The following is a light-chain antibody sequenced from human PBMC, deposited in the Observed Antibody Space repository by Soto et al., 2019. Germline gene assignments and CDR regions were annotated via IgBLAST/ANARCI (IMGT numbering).Light chain of an antibody. Sequence: QSALTQPPSASGSPGQSVAISCTGTSSDVGGYNYVSWYQQHPGKAPKLMIYEVSHRPLGISDHFSGSKSGNTASLTISGLQTEDEADYYCSSYTSTTRVFGGGTKVTVL. CDR1: SSDVGGYNY. CDR2: EVS. CDR3: SSYTSTTRV. J-gene: IGLJ3*02. V-gene: IGLV2-14*01.